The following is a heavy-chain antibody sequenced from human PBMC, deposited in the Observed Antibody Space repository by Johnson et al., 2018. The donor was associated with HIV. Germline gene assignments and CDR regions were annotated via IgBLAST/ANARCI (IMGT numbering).Heavy chain of an antibody. CDR3: ARAPYYDILTGYYPGALDI. D-gene: IGHD3-9*01. CDR2: LYSGCST. CDR1: GFTVSSNY. J-gene: IGHJ3*02. Sequence: VQLVESGGGLIQPGGSLRLSCAASGFTVSSNYMSWVRQAPGKGLEWVSVLYSGCSTYYADSVKGRFTISRDNSKNTLYLQMNSLRAEDTAVYYCARAPYYDILTGYYPGALDIWGQGTMVTVSS. V-gene: IGHV3-53*01.